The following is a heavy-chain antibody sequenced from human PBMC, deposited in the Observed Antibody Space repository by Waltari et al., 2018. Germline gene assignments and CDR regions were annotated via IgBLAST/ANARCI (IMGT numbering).Heavy chain of an antibody. Sequence: QVQLQESGPGLVKPSETLSLTCTVSGGSISSHYWLWIRQPPGKGLEWIGYIYYSGSTNYNPSLKSRVTISVDTSKNQFSLKLSSVTAADTAVYYCARASFSSWYSFYSGPRFDPWGQGTLVTVSS. CDR3: ARASFSSWYSFYSGPRFDP. D-gene: IGHD6-13*01. V-gene: IGHV4-59*11. CDR1: GGSISSHY. CDR2: IYYSGST. J-gene: IGHJ5*02.